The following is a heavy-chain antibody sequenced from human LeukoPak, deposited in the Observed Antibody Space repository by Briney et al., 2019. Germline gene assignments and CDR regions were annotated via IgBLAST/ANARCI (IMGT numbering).Heavy chain of an antibody. CDR2: IYHSGRT. CDR3: AGDYVWGSYRKFDY. D-gene: IGHD3-16*02. Sequence: SEALSLHWHVSGCFISRGYYWGWLRQPPGKALEWFGCIYHSGRTSYNPSLKSRVTISVDTSKNQFSLKLSSVTAADTAVYYCAGDYVWGSYRKFDYWGQGTLVTVSS. V-gene: IGHV4-38-2*01. CDR1: GCFISRGYY. J-gene: IGHJ4*02.